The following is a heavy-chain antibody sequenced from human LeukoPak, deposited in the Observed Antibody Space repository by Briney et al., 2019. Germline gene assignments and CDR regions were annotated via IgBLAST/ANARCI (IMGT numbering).Heavy chain of an antibody. V-gene: IGHV4-39*07. D-gene: IGHD2-2*01. CDR1: GGSISSSSYY. Sequence: SETLSLTCTVSGGSISSSSYYWGWIRQPPGKGLEWIGSIYYGGSTYCNPSLKSRVTISVDTSKNQFSLKVSSVTAADTAVYYCARDTGHQLSRRNYYAMDVWGQGTTVTVSS. CDR2: IYYGGST. J-gene: IGHJ6*02. CDR3: ARDTGHQLSRRNYYAMDV.